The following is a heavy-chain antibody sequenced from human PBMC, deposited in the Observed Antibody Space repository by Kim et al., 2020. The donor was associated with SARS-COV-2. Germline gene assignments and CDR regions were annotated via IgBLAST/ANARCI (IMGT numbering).Heavy chain of an antibody. J-gene: IGHJ1*01. CDR1: GGSISSGGYY. Sequence: SETLSLTCTVSGGSISSGGYYWSWIRQHPGKGLEWIGYIYYSGSTYYNPSLKSRVTISVDTSKNQFSLKLSSVTAADTAVYYCARGQGGEIDGDYTLQHWGQGTLVTVSS. V-gene: IGHV4-31*03. CDR2: IYYSGST. CDR3: ARGQGGEIDGDYTLQH. D-gene: IGHD4-17*01.